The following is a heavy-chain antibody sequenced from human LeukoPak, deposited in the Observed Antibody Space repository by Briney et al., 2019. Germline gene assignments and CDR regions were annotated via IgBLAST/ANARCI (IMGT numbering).Heavy chain of an antibody. CDR2: INPSGSST. CDR3: ARGNSVGDVAWWFDP. D-gene: IGHD1-26*01. V-gene: IGHV1-46*01. CDR1: GYSFTSHY. J-gene: IGHJ5*02. Sequence: ASVKVSCKASGYSFTSHYMHWVRQAPGQGLEWLGLINPSGSSTLYAQKFQGRVTMTRDMSTTTDYMELSSLRSEDTAVYYCARGNSVGDVAWWFDPWGQGTLVTVSS.